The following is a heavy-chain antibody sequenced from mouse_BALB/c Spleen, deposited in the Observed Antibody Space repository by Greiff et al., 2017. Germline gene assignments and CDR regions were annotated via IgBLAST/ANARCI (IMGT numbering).Heavy chain of an antibody. Sequence: QVQLQQPGAELVRPWASVKLSCKASGYTFTSYWMNWVKQRPEQGLVWIGRIDPYGSETHYNQKFKDKAILTVDKSSSTAFMQLSSLTSEGSAVYDCARGAITTASGYFDVWGAGNTVTVYS. V-gene: IGHV1-52*01. CDR3: ARGAITTASGYFDV. J-gene: IGHJ1*01. D-gene: IGHD1-2*01. CDR2: IDPYGSET. CDR1: GYTFTSYW.